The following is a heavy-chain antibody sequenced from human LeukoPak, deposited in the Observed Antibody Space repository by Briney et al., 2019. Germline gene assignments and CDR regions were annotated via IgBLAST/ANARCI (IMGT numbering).Heavy chain of an antibody. CDR1: GGSISSSSYY. D-gene: IGHD2-2*01. V-gene: IGHV4-39*01. CDR3: ATELVVPAAGRGPYFDY. J-gene: IGHJ4*02. CDR2: ICYSGST. Sequence: SETLSLTCTVSGGSISSSSYYWGWIRQPPGKGLEWIGSICYSGSTYYHPSLKSRVTISVDTSKNQFSLKLSSVTAADTAVYYCATELVVPAAGRGPYFDYWGQGTLVTVSS.